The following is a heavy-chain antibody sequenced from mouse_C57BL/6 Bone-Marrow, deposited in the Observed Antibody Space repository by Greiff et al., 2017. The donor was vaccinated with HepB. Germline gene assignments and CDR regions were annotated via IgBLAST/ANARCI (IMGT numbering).Heavy chain of an antibody. Sequence: EVKLMESGGGLVKPGGSLKLSCAASGFTFSSYAMSWVRQTPEKRLEWVATISDGGSYTYYPDNVKGRFTISRDNARNNLYLQMSHLKSEDTAMYYCARDGIVRRGFAYWGQGTLVTVSA. CDR3: ARDGIVRRGFAY. CDR2: ISDGGSYT. J-gene: IGHJ3*01. D-gene: IGHD2-5*01. V-gene: IGHV5-4*01. CDR1: GFTFSSYA.